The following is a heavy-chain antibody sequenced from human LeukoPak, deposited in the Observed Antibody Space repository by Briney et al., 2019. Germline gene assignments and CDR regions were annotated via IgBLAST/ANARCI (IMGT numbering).Heavy chain of an antibody. CDR1: GYTFTSYD. D-gene: IGHD5-12*01. V-gene: IGHV1-8*01. CDR3: ARGEIVATVRWFDP. CDR2: MNPNSGNT. J-gene: IGHJ5*02. Sequence: ASVKVPCKASGYTFTSYDINWVRQATGQGLEWMGWMNPNSGNTGYAQKFQGRVTMTRNTSISTAYMELSSLRSEDTAVYYCARGEIVATVRWFDPWGQGTLVTVSS.